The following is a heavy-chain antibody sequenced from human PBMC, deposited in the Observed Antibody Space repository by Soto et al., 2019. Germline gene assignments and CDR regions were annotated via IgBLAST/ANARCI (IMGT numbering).Heavy chain of an antibody. Sequence: QVQLVESGGGVVQPGRSLRLSCAASGFTFSGYAMHWVRQAPGKGLEWVAIISYDGTNKYYADSVRGRFTISRDSSENTLFLQMNSLRAEDTAVYYCARDTYYYDSSGNNFDYWGQGTLVTVSS. V-gene: IGHV3-30-3*01. J-gene: IGHJ4*02. CDR2: ISYDGTNK. CDR1: GFTFSGYA. CDR3: ARDTYYYDSSGNNFDY. D-gene: IGHD3-22*01.